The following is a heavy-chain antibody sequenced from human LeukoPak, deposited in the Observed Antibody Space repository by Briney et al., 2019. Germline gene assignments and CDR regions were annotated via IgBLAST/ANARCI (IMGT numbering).Heavy chain of an antibody. D-gene: IGHD3-10*01. CDR3: ASQNYYGSGSYYYYMDV. CDR1: GYTFTSYA. J-gene: IGHJ6*03. V-gene: IGHV7-4-1*02. CDR2: INTNTGNP. Sequence: ASVTVSFKASGYTFTSYAMNWVRQAPGQGLEWMGWINTNTGNPTYAQGFTGRFVFSLDTSVSTAYLQISSLKAEDTAVYYCASQNYYGSGSYYYYMDVWGKGTTVTVSS.